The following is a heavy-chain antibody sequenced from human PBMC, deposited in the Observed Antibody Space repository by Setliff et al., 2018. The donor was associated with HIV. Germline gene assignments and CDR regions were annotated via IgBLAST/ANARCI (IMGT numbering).Heavy chain of an antibody. V-gene: IGHV4-38-2*01. J-gene: IGHJ4*02. CDR1: GYSISSGYY. D-gene: IGHD1-26*01. CDR2: IYYSGSA. CDR3: ARRAAATTNFDY. Sequence: SETLSLTCAVSGYSISSGYYWGWIRQPPGKGLEWIGSIYYSGSAYYNPSLKSRVTLSLDTPKNQFSLKVTSVTAADTAVYYCARRAAATTNFDYWGQGTLVTVSS.